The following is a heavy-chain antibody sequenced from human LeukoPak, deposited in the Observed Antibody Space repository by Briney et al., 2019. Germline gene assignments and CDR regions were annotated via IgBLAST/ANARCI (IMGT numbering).Heavy chain of an antibody. CDR2: ITGNGGTT. Sequence: GGSLRLSCAASGFTFSCYAMNWVRQAPGKGLEWVSAITGNGGTTYYTDSVKGRFTISRDKSKNTLYLQMNSLRDGDTAIYYCAKDLYFYRAGSTFDYWGQGTLVTVSS. J-gene: IGHJ4*02. D-gene: IGHD3-10*01. V-gene: IGHV3-23*01. CDR3: AKDLYFYRAGSTFDY. CDR1: GFTFSCYA.